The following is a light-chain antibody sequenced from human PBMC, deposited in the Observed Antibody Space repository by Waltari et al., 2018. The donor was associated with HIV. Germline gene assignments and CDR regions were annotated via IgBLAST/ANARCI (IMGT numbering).Light chain of an antibody. V-gene: IGKV4-1*01. CDR2: WAS. CDR3: HQYSLTPTT. CDR1: QSILFTSNNKNY. Sequence: DVVMTQSPDSLAVPLGERATIHCKYSQSILFTSNNKNYLACYQHKPGQPPKLLIYWASTRASGVPDRFSGSGSGADFTLTISSLQAEDVAVYFCHQYSLTPTTSGAGTRVEIK. J-gene: IGKJ4*02.